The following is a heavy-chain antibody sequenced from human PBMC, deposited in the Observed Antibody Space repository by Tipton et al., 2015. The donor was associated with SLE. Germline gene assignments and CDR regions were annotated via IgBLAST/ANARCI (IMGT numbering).Heavy chain of an antibody. Sequence: GSLRLSCAASGFTFSSYSMNWVRQAPGKGLEWVSSISSSSSYIYYADSVKGRFTISRDNAKNSLYLQMNSLRAEDTAVYYCARDHGTYSSSWYSRFDYWGQGTLVTVSS. J-gene: IGHJ4*02. CDR3: ARDHGTYSSSWYSRFDY. V-gene: IGHV3-21*01. CDR2: ISSSSSYI. D-gene: IGHD6-13*01. CDR1: GFTFSSYS.